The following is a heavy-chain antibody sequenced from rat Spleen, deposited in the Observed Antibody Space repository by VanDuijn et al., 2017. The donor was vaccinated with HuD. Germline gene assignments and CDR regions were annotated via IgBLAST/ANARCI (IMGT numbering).Heavy chain of an antibody. CDR1: GFTFSNYD. Sequence: EVQLVESGGGLVQPGRSLKLSCAASGFTFSNYDMAWVRQAPTKGLEWVASISPSGTGTYYRDSVKGRFTISRDNAESTLYLQMDSLRSEDTATYYCARENYYSGDYWGQGVMVTVSS. J-gene: IGHJ2*01. D-gene: IGHD1-1*01. CDR3: ARENYYSGDY. V-gene: IGHV5-25*01. CDR2: ISPSGTGT.